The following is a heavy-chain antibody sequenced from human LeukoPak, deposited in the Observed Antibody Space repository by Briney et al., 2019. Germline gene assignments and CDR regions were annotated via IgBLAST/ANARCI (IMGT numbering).Heavy chain of an antibody. V-gene: IGHV4-38-2*02. CDR3: ARLPLNIVVVPAAVGNPFDY. J-gene: IGHJ4*02. CDR1: GYSISSGYY. Sequence: SETLSLTCTVSGYSISSGYYWSWIRQPPGKGLEWIGEINHSGSTNYNPSLKSRVTISVDTSKNQFSLKLSSVTAADTAVYYCARLPLNIVVVPAAVGNPFDYWGQGTLVTVSS. D-gene: IGHD2-2*01. CDR2: INHSGST.